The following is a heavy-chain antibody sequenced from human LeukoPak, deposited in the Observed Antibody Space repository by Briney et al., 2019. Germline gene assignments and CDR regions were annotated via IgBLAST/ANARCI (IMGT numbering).Heavy chain of an antibody. CDR2: SYHSGST. J-gene: IGHJ4*02. CDR1: GYSISSGYY. CDR3: ARVSFLEWSPPYYFHY. Sequence: SETLSLTCSVSGYSISSGYYLGWIRQPPGKGLEGIGSSYHSGSTYYNPSLKSRVTISVDTSKDQFSLQLRSVPAAETAVYYCARVSFLEWSPPYYFHYWGQGPLVTVSS. D-gene: IGHD3-3*01. V-gene: IGHV4-38-2*02.